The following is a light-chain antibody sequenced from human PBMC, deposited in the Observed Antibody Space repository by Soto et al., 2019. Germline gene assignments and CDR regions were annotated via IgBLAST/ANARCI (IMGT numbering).Light chain of an antibody. CDR3: QQTASPPYT. V-gene: IGKV1-39*01. CDR1: QSIRSY. CDR2: AAS. J-gene: IGKJ2*01. Sequence: DIQMTQSPSSLSASVGDRVIITCRSSQSIRSYLNWYQHKPGKAPKLQISAASSLQRGVASRFSGSGSGTDFTLIINSLHPEDVATYFCQQTASPPYTCGQGTKLEI.